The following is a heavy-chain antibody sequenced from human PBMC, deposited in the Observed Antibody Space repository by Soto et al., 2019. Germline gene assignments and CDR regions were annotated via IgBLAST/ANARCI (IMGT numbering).Heavy chain of an antibody. CDR3: THRKRTSTVATYFDY. Sequence: QITLRESGPTLVKPTQTLTLTCTFSGFSLGTSGEGVGWIRQPPRKALEWLATLYWDGDKRYSPSLRSRLTISKDTSESQVVLTMTNMDAAHTATYFCTHRKRTSTVATYFDYWGLGSLVTVSS. J-gene: IGHJ4*02. CDR2: LYWDGDK. CDR1: GFSLGTSGEG. V-gene: IGHV2-5*02. D-gene: IGHD1-7*01.